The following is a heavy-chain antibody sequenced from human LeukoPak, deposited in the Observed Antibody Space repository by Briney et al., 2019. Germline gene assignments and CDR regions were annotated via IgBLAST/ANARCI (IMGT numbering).Heavy chain of an antibody. CDR2: ISYDGSNK. Sequence: GGSLRLSCAASGFTFSSYAMHWVRQAPGKGLEWEAVISYDGSNKYYADSVKGRFTISRDNSKNTLYLQMNSLRAEDTAVYYCARIGELLWFGELFFDDWGQGTLVTVSS. CDR3: ARIGELLWFGELFFDD. CDR1: GFTFSSYA. D-gene: IGHD3-10*01. J-gene: IGHJ4*02. V-gene: IGHV3-30-3*01.